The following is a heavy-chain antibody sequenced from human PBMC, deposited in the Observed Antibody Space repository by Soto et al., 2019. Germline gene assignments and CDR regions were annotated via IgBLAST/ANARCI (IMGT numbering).Heavy chain of an antibody. Sequence: NYGITWVRQAPGQGLEYMGGIIPVFGAANHAQKFQGRVTISADESTRTVNMELSSLRSNDKAVYYCARGADKKLHVLTSNALEIWGQGTMVTVSS. CDR3: ARGADKKLHVLTSNALEI. D-gene: IGHD3-16*01. CDR2: IIPVFGAA. V-gene: IGHV1-69*01. CDR1: NYG. J-gene: IGHJ3*02.